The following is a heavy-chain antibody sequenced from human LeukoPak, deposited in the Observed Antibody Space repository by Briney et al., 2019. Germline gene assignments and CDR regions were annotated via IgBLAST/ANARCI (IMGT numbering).Heavy chain of an antibody. CDR1: GFTFSSYW. J-gene: IGHJ4*02. Sequence: GSLRLSCAASGFTFSSYWMSWVRQAPGKGLEWVANIKQDGSEKYYVDSVKGRFTISRDNAKNSLYLQMNSLRAEDTAVYYCARLYCSGGSCYKGAGDYWGQGTLVTVSS. D-gene: IGHD2-15*01. V-gene: IGHV3-7*01. CDR3: ARLYCSGGSCYKGAGDY. CDR2: IKQDGSEK.